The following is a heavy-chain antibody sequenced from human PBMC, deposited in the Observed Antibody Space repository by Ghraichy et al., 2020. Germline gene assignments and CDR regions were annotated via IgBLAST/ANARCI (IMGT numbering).Heavy chain of an antibody. Sequence: SETLSLTCAVSGGSISSGGYSWSWIRQPPGKGLEWIGYIYYSGSTYYNPSLKSRVTISVDTSKNQFSLKLSSVTAADTAVYYCARANYDILTGYFSWFDPGAREPWSPSPQ. V-gene: IGHV4-30-4*07. CDR1: GGSISSGGYS. J-gene: IGHJ5*02. CDR2: IYYSGST. CDR3: ARANYDILTGYFSWFDP. D-gene: IGHD3-9*01.